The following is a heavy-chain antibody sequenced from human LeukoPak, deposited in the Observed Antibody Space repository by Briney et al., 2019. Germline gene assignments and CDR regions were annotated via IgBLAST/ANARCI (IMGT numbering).Heavy chain of an antibody. CDR3: ARDGITGRPVAGLDY. J-gene: IGHJ4*02. Sequence: GGSLRLSCAASGFTFSTYWMNWVRQAPGKGLEWVANINKDGSGKYYVDSVKGRFTISRDNAKNSLYLEMNSLRVEDTAVYYCARDGITGRPVAGLDYWGQGTLVTVSS. V-gene: IGHV3-7*01. D-gene: IGHD6-19*01. CDR2: INKDGSGK. CDR1: GFTFSTYW.